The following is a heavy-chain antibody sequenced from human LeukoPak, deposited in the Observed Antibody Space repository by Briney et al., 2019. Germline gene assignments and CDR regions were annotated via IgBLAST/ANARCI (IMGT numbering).Heavy chain of an antibody. CDR3: ARSEYSYGDAFDI. CDR1: GGSISSSSYY. CDR2: IYYSGST. D-gene: IGHD5-18*01. V-gene: IGHV4-39*07. Sequence: SETLSLTCTVSGGSISSSSYYWGWIRQPPGKGLEWIGSIYYSGSTYYNPSLKSRVTISVDTSKNQFSLKLSSVTAADTAVYYCARSEYSYGDAFDIWGQGTMVTVSS. J-gene: IGHJ3*02.